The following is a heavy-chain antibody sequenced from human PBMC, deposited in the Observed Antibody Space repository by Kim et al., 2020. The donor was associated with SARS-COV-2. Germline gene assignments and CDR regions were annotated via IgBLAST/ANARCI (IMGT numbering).Heavy chain of an antibody. V-gene: IGHV5-51*01. Sequence: GESLKISCKGSGYSFTSYWIGWVRQMPGKGLEWMGIIYPGDSDTRYSPSFQGHVTISADKSISTAYLQWSSLKASDTAMYYCARLDGIAVAGATFDYWGQGTLVTVSS. CDR3: ARLDGIAVAGATFDY. CDR2: IYPGDSDT. CDR1: GYSFTSYW. J-gene: IGHJ4*02. D-gene: IGHD6-19*01.